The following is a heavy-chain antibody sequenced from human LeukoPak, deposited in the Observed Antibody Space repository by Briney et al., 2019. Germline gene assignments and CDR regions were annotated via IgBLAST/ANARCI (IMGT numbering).Heavy chain of an antibody. V-gene: IGHV4-34*01. CDR1: GGSFSGYY. CDR3: ARGINWSAYWYFDL. CDR2: INHSGST. J-gene: IGHJ2*01. D-gene: IGHD1-1*01. Sequence: SETLSLTCAVHGGSFSGYYWSWIRQPPGKGLEWIGEINHSGSTNYNPSLKSRVTISVDTSKNQFSLKLCSVTAADTAVYYCARGINWSAYWYFDLWGRGTLVTVSS.